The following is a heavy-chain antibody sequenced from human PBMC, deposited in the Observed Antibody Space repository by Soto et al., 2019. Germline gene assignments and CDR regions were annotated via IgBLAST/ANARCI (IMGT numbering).Heavy chain of an antibody. V-gene: IGHV3-23*01. CDR1: GFTFSSYA. CDR3: SRGRRGRTCFVCSY. D-gene: IGHD2-15*01. Sequence: DVQLLESGGGLVQPGGSVRLSCAASGFTFSSYAMSWVRQAPGKGLEWVSAISRNGADTSYADSARGRFTIFRDNPKYTLYFQIKSLRADHTAVSFCSRGRRGRTCFVCSYWGTGILVTSS. CDR2: ISRNGADT. J-gene: IGHJ4*02.